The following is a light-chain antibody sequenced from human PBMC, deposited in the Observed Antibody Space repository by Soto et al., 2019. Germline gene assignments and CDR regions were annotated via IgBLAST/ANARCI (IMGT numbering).Light chain of an antibody. CDR2: DVN. V-gene: IGLV2-14*03. Sequence: QSALTQPASVSGSPGQSITLSCTGTSSDVGVFHYVSWYQQHPGKAPKLIIYDVNNRPSGVSNRFSGSKSGNTASLTISGLQAEDEADYYCSSYTTSSTVVFGGGTKLTVL. CDR3: SSYTTSSTVV. CDR1: SSDVGVFHY. J-gene: IGLJ2*01.